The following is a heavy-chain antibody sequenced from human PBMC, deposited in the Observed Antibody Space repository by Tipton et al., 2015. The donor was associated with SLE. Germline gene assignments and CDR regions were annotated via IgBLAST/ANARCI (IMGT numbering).Heavy chain of an antibody. CDR1: GDSITYYY. D-gene: IGHD4-11*01. Sequence: TLSLTCTVSGDSITYYYWSWIRQPPGKGLEWIGYVYYGGSTNYNPSLQSRLTMSVDTSTNQFSLKLTSVTAADTAVYFCARFDYSNWDDYWGQGTLVTVSS. CDR2: VYYGGST. J-gene: IGHJ4*02. CDR3: ARFDYSNWDDY. V-gene: IGHV4-59*12.